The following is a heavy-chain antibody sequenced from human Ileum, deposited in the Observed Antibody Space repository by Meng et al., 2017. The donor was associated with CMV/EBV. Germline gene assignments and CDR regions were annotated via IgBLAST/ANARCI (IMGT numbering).Heavy chain of an antibody. CDR3: ARASNYARDY. Sequence: GESLKISCAASGFTFRTYRMSWVRQAPGKGLEWVASIKQDGSEKNYVDSVKGRFTISRDNAKNSLYLQMNSLRVEDTAVYFCARASNYARDYWGQGTLVTVSS. CDR2: IKQDGSEK. CDR1: GFTFRTYR. V-gene: IGHV3-7*01. J-gene: IGHJ4*02. D-gene: IGHD1-26*01.